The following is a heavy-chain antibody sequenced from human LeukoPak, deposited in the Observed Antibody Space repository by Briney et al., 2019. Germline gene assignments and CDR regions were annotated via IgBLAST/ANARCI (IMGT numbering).Heavy chain of an antibody. Sequence: ASVKVPCKASGYTFTGYYMHWVRQAPGQGLEWMGWINPNSGGTNYAQKFQGRVTMTRDTSISTAYMELSRLRSDDTAVYYCARSVARLLWFGEGREDWFDPWGQGTLVTVSS. CDR2: INPNSGGT. CDR3: ARSVARLLWFGEGREDWFDP. J-gene: IGHJ5*02. D-gene: IGHD3-10*01. CDR1: GYTFTGYY. V-gene: IGHV1-2*02.